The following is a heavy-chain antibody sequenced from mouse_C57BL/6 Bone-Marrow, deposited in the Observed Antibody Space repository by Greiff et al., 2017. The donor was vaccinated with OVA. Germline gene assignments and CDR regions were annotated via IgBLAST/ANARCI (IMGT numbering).Heavy chain of an antibody. CDR2: IYPGSGST. CDR1: GYTFTSYW. V-gene: IGHV1-55*01. J-gene: IGHJ3*01. D-gene: IGHD2-4*01. CDR3: ARKGDYDAWFAY. Sequence: QVQLQQPGAELVKPGASVQMSCKASGYTFTSYWITWVKQRPGQGLEWIGDIYPGSGSTNYNEKFKSKATLTVDTSSSTAYMQLSSLTSEDSAVYYCARKGDYDAWFAYWGQGTLVTVSA.